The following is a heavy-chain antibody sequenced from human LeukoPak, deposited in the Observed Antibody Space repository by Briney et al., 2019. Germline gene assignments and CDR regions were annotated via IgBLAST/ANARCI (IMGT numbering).Heavy chain of an antibody. J-gene: IGHJ4*01. CDR3: ARLKDFGSGNFYGDY. CDR2: IYPGDSDT. D-gene: IGHD3-10*01. V-gene: IGHV5-51*01. CDR1: GYRFTSYW. Sequence: GESLKISCKGSGYRFTSYWIGWVRQLPGKGLEWMGIIYPGDSDTRYSPSFRGQVTISADKSINTAYVQWSSLRASDTAIYYCARLKDFGSGNFYGDYWGHGTLITVSS.